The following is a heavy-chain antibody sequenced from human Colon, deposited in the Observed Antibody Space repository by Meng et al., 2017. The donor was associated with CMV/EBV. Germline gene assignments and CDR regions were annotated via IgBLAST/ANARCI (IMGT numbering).Heavy chain of an antibody. J-gene: IGHJ5*02. CDR1: GDSVANTGAA. CDR2: TYYRSQWHN. V-gene: IGHV6-1*01. Sequence: QGHLQQSGAGLLKPSQTLSLTCAISGDSVANTGAAWNWVRQSPSRGLEWLGRTYYRSQWHNNYAESVRSRITINPDTSKNQFSLQLKSVTPEDTAVYYCARDPEYSYSILDTWGQGTLVTVSS. D-gene: IGHD1-26*01. CDR3: ARDPEYSYSILDT.